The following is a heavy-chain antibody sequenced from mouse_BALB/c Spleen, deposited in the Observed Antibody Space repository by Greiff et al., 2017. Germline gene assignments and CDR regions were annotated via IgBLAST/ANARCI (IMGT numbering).Heavy chain of an antibody. D-gene: IGHD1-1*01. CDR1: GYSITSDYA. CDR2: ISYSGST. V-gene: IGHV3-2*02. Sequence: EVKLMESGPGLVKPSQSLSLTCTVTGYSITSDYAWNWIRQFPGNKLEWMGYISYSGSTSYNPSLKSRISITRDTSKNQFFLQLNSVTTEDTATYYCARKGDGSSYFDYWGQGTTLTVSS. J-gene: IGHJ2*01. CDR3: ARKGDGSSYFDY.